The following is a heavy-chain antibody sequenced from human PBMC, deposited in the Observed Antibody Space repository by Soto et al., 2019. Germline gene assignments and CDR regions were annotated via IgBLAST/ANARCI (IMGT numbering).Heavy chain of an antibody. CDR1: GYTFTSYY. CDR2: INPSGGST. D-gene: IGHD3-3*01. J-gene: IGHJ6*02. Sequence: GASVKVSCKASGYTFTSYYMHWVRQAPGQGLEWMGIINPSGGSTSYAQKFQGRVTMTRDTSTSTVYMELSSLRSEDTAVYYCARDRITIFGVAIPHYYYYGMDVWGQGTTVTVSS. CDR3: ARDRITIFGVAIPHYYYYGMDV. V-gene: IGHV1-46*01.